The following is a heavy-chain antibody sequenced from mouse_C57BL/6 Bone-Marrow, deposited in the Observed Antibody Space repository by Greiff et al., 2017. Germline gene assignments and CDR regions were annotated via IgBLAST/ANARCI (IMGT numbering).Heavy chain of an antibody. V-gene: IGHV5-17*01. CDR3: ARGYSNYVSCLAY. Sequence: EVQLQESGAGLVKPGGSLKLSCAASGFTFSDYGMHWVRQAPETGLEWVAYISSGSSNIYYADTVKGRVTISGDNSKNTLFLQMSSLRSEDTAMYYCARGYSNYVSCLAYWGKGTLVTVSA. D-gene: IGHD2-5*01. CDR1: GFTFSDYG. J-gene: IGHJ3*01. CDR2: ISSGSSNI.